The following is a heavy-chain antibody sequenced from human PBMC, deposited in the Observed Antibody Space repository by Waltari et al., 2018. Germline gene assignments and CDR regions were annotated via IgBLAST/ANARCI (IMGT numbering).Heavy chain of an antibody. CDR1: GFTFSSYA. CDR2: ISVSGGST. J-gene: IGHJ4*02. V-gene: IGHV3-23*01. Sequence: EVQLLESGGGLVQPGGSLRLSCAASGFTFSSYAMSWVRQAPGKGLGWVSAISVSGGSTYYADSVQGRFTISRDNSKNTLCLQMNSLRAEDTAVYYCAKLAASYANGFDYWGQGTLVTVSS. CDR3: AKLAASYANGFDY. D-gene: IGHD6-13*01.